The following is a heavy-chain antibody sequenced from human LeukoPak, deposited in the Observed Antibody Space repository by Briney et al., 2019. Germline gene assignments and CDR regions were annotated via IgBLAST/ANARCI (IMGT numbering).Heavy chain of an antibody. D-gene: IGHD6-19*01. V-gene: IGHV3-30-3*01. J-gene: IGHJ4*02. Sequence: GGSLRLSCAASGFTFSSYAMHWVRQAPGKGLEWVAVISYDGSNKYYADSVKGRFTISRDNAKNSLYLQMNSLRAEDTAVYYCAGTGFIAVFYYWGQGTLVTVSS. CDR2: ISYDGSNK. CDR3: AGTGFIAVFYY. CDR1: GFTFSSYA.